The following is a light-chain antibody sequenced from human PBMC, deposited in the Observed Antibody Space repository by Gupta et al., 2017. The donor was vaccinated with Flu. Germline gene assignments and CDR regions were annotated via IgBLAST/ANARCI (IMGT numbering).Light chain of an antibody. V-gene: IGKV3-11*01. Sequence: VLTQSLATLSLSPGDRATLSCRASQSVSSYLAWYQQKPGQAPRLLIYDASTSATGIPARFSGSGSGTDFTLTISSLEPEDFAVYYCQQRANWLPGLTFGGGTKVEIE. CDR2: DAS. J-gene: IGKJ4*01. CDR3: QQRANWLPGLT. CDR1: QSVSSY.